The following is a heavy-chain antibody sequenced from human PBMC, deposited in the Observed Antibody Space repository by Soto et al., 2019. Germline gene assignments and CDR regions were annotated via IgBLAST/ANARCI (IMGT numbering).Heavy chain of an antibody. J-gene: IGHJ4*02. CDR3: AKDENYYDSSGYFDY. CDR1: GFSFNNYA. CDR2: INGRGGTT. Sequence: PGGSLRLSCAASGFSFNNYAMSWVRQAPGKGLEWVSVINGRGGTTYYAASVKGRFTISRDNSKNTLYLQMNSLRAEDTATYYCAKDENYYDSSGYFDYWGRGTLVTVSS. V-gene: IGHV3-23*01. D-gene: IGHD3-22*01.